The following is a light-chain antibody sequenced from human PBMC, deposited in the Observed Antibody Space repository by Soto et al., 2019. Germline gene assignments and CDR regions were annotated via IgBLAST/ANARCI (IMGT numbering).Light chain of an antibody. Sequence: QSALTQPASVSGSPGQSITISCTGTTNDLGSYNLVSWYQQHPGKAPRLMIYEVNKRPSGISSRFSGSKSGNTASLTISGLQAEDEAAYYCCSYAGSYTNWVFGGGTQLTVL. CDR1: TNDLGSYNL. J-gene: IGLJ3*02. V-gene: IGLV2-23*02. CDR3: CSYAGSYTNWV. CDR2: EVN.